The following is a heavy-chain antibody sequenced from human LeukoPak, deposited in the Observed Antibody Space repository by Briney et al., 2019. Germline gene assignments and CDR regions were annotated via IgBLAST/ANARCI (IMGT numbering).Heavy chain of an antibody. Sequence: ASVKVSCKAFGYTFTTYGISWVRQAPGQGLEWMGWISGYNGNTNYAQKVQDRVTMMTDTSTSTAYMELRSLRSDDTAVYYCARRSSSYYDWFDPWGQGTLVTVSS. CDR3: ARRSSSYYDWFDP. D-gene: IGHD6-13*01. CDR2: ISGYNGNT. CDR1: GYTFTTYG. V-gene: IGHV1-18*01. J-gene: IGHJ5*02.